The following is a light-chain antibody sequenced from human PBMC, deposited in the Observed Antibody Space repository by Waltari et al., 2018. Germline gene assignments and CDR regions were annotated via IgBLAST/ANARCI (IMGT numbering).Light chain of an antibody. CDR2: GAS. J-gene: IGKJ4*01. CDR3: QQYNKWPPLT. V-gene: IGKV3-15*01. Sequence: EVLMTQSPATLSVFPWERVTLSCRASQNIHDNLAWYQQKPGQAPRLLIYGASTRATAIPARFRGSGSGTEFTLTISSLQSEDLAIYYCQQYNKWPPLTFGGGTKVEIK. CDR1: QNIHDN.